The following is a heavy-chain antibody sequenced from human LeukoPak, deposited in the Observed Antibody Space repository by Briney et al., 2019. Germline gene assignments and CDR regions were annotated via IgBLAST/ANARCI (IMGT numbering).Heavy chain of an antibody. CDR3: AKESPPWELLLDY. D-gene: IGHD1-26*01. CDR1: GFTFDDYG. V-gene: IGHV3-23*01. Sequence: PGGSLRLSCAASGFTFDDYGMSWVRQAPGKGLKWVSAISGSGGSTYYADSVKGRFTISRDNSKNTLYLQMNSLRAEDTAVYYCAKESPPWELLLDYWGQGTLVTVSS. CDR2: ISGSGGST. J-gene: IGHJ4*02.